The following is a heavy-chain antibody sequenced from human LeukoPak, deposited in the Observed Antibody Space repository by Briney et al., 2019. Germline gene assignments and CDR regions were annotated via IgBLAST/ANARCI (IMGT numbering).Heavy chain of an antibody. CDR2: SSGSGSTI. V-gene: IGHV3-48*03. CDR1: GFTFSSYE. D-gene: IGHD3-10*02. CDR3: AELGITMIGGV. J-gene: IGHJ6*04. Sequence: GGSLRLSCAASGFTFSSYEMNWARQARGEGLEWVTYSSGSGSTIYYADSMKGRFTISRENAKNSLYLQMNSLRAEDTAVYYCAELGITMIGGVWGKGTTVTISS.